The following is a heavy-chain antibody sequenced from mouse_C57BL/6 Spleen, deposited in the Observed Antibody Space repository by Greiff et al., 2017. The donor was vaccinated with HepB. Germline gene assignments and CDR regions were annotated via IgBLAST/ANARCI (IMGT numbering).Heavy chain of an antibody. V-gene: IGHV3-6*01. CDR3: AREAVGYAMDY. J-gene: IGHJ4*01. CDR2: ISYDGSN. CDR1: GYSITSGYY. Sequence: ESGPGLVKPSQSLSLTCSVTGYSITSGYYWNWIRQFPGNKLEWMGYISYDGSNNYNPSLKNRISITRDTSKNQFFLKLNSVTTEDTATYYCAREAVGYAMDYWGQGTSVTVSS. D-gene: IGHD1-1*01.